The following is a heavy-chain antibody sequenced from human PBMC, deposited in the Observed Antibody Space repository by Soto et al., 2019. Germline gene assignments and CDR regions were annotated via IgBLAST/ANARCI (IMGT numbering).Heavy chain of an antibody. J-gene: IGHJ6*02. CDR1: GGSISSGGYY. CDR3: ASSPVTGIYYAMDV. V-gene: IGHV4-31*03. Sequence: SETLSLTCTVSGGSISSGGYYWSWIRQHPGKGLEWIGNIYYTGSTHYDPSLKSRITISLDTSKNQISLKLSSVTAADTAVYYCASSPVTGIYYAMDVWGQGTTVTVSS. D-gene: IGHD6-19*01. CDR2: IYYTGST.